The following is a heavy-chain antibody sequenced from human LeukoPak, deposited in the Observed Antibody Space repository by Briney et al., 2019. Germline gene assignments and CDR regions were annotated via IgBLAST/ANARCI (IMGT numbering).Heavy chain of an antibody. CDR2: INYSGGST. V-gene: IGHV3-23*01. Sequence: PGGSLRLSCAASGFTFSNDPMSWVRQTPGKGLEWVSTINYSGGSTYYADSVKGRFTISRDNSKNTLYLQMNSLRVDDTAVYYCARESRDSSGYYCIDYWGQGTLVTVSS. J-gene: IGHJ4*02. CDR3: ARESRDSSGYYCIDY. D-gene: IGHD3-22*01. CDR1: GFTFSNDP.